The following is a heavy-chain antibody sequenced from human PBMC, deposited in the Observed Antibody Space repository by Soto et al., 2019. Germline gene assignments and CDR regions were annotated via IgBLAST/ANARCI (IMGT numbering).Heavy chain of an antibody. D-gene: IGHD2-2*01. J-gene: IGHJ6*03. V-gene: IGHV4-34*01. CDR3: AREKPVIGYCSSTSCYAPTYYYYYMDV. CDR2: INHSGST. CDR1: GGSFSGYY. Sequence: SETLSLTCAVYGGSFSGYYWSWIRQPPGKGLEWIGEINHSGSTNYNPSLKSRVTISVDTSKNQFSLKLGSVTAADTAVYYCAREKPVIGYCSSTSCYAPTYYYYYMDVWGKGTTVTVSS.